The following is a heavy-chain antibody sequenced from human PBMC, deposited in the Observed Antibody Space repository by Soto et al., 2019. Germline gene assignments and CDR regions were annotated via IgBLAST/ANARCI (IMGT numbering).Heavy chain of an antibody. CDR1: GFTFSSYS. D-gene: IGHD3-3*01. V-gene: IGHV3-21*01. Sequence: PGGSLRLSCAASGFTFSSYSMNWVRQAPGKGLEWVSSISSSSSYIYYADSVEGRFTISRDNAKNSLYLQMNSLRAEDTAVYYCARTIFGVATNYYYYGMDVWGQGTTVTVSS. CDR3: ARTIFGVATNYYYYGMDV. CDR2: ISSSSSYI. J-gene: IGHJ6*02.